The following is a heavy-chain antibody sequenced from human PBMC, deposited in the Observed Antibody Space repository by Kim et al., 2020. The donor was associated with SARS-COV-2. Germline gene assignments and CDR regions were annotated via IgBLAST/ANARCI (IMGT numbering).Heavy chain of an antibody. D-gene: IGHD6-19*01. J-gene: IGHJ4*02. V-gene: IGHV4-31*03. CDR2: IYYSGST. CDR1: GGSISSGGYY. CDR3: ARDGKQSASFDY. Sequence: SETLSLTCTVSGGSISSGGYYWSWIRQHPGKGLEWIGYIYYSGSTYYNPSLKSRVTISVDTSKNQFSLKLSSVTAADTAVYYCARDGKQSASFDYWGQGTLVTVSS.